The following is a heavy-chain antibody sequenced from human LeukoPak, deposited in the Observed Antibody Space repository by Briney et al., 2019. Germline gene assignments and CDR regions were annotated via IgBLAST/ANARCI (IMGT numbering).Heavy chain of an antibody. J-gene: IGHJ4*02. CDR2: ISGSGGST. CDR1: GFTFSSYA. V-gene: IGHV3-23*01. Sequence: GGSLRLSCAASGFTFSSYAMSWVRQAPGKGLEWVSAISGSGGSTYYADSVKGRFTISRDNSKNTLYLQMHSLKAEGTAVYYCARGSEDYDSSGYYYDLGDYWGQGTLVTVSS. CDR3: ARGSEDYDSSGYYYDLGDY. D-gene: IGHD3-22*01.